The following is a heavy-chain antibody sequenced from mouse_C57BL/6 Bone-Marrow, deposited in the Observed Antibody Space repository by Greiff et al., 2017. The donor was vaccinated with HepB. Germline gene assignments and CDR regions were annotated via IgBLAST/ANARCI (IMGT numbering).Heavy chain of an antibody. CDR3: ARHYDYDPYYVDY. J-gene: IGHJ2*01. CDR1: GYTFTSYW. D-gene: IGHD2-4*01. CDR2: IDPSDSET. V-gene: IGHV1-52*01. Sequence: VQLQQPGAELVRPGSSVKLSCKASGYTFTSYWMHWVKQRPIQGLEWIGNIDPSDSETHYNQKFKDKATLTVDKSSSTAYMQLSSLTSEDSAVYYCARHYDYDPYYVDYWGQGTTLTVSS.